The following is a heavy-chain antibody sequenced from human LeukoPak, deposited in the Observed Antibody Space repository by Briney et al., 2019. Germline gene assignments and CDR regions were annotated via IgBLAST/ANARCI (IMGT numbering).Heavy chain of an antibody. J-gene: IGHJ4*02. CDR2: IIPIFGTA. CDR1: AGTFSSYA. D-gene: IGHD3-9*01. CDR3: ARVWNDILGYYCVY. V-gene: IGHV1-69*13. Sequence: SVTLSCSTSAGTFSSYAISWGRQPPGQGLEWMGGIIPIFGTANYAQKFQGRVTITAAESTSTAYMELSSLRSEDTAVYYCARVWNDILGYYCVYWGQGTLVTVSS.